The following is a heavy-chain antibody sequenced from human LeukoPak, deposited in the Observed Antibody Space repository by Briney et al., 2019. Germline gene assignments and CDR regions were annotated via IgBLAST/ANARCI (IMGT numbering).Heavy chain of an antibody. V-gene: IGHV1-69*13. D-gene: IGHD3-9*01. CDR1: GGTFSSYA. CDR2: IIPIFGTA. Sequence: SVKVSCKASGGTFSSYAISWVRQAPGQGLEWMGGIIPIFGTANYSQKFQGRVTITADESTSTAYMELSSLRSEDTAVYYCASCRDYDILTGYFDYWGQGTLVTVSS. CDR3: ASCRDYDILTGYFDY. J-gene: IGHJ4*02.